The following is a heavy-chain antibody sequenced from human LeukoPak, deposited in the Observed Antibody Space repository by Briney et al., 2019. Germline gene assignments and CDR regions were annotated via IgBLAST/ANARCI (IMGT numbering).Heavy chain of an antibody. CDR1: GYTFTSYY. Sequence: ASVTVSCKASGYTFTSYYMHWVRQAPGQGLEWMGIINPSGGSTSYAQKFQGRVTITAVESMSTAYMELSSLRSEDTAVYCCARGWLAETTVVTPYNYWGQGTLVTVSS. CDR3: ARGWLAETTVVTPYNY. D-gene: IGHD4-23*01. J-gene: IGHJ4*02. V-gene: IGHV1-46*01. CDR2: INPSGGST.